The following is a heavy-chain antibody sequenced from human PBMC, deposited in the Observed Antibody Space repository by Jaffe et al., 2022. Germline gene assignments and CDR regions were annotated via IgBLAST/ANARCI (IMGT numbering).Heavy chain of an antibody. J-gene: IGHJ4*02. Sequence: EVQLVESGGGLVNPGGSLRLSCAASGFTFSNAWMSWVRQAPGKGLEWVGRIRSNTDGGTTDYAAPVKGRFTISRDDSKDTLYLQMNSLKTEDTAIYYCTTEYSTSSIRKYYFDYWGQGTLVTVSS. CDR3: TTEYSTSSIRKYYFDY. V-gene: IGHV3-15*01. D-gene: IGHD6-6*01. CDR2: IRSNTDGGTT. CDR1: GFTFSNAW.